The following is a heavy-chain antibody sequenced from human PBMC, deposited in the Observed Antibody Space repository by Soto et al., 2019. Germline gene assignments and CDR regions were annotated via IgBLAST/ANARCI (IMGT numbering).Heavy chain of an antibody. CDR3: VMVDNYVTPTPQDV. J-gene: IGHJ6*02. V-gene: IGHV1-18*01. Sequence: GASVKVSCKASGYIFVNYGIAWVRQAPGQGLEWMGWISPYTGNTHSATQVQGRLTMTTDTSTSTAYMDLGSLTSDDTAVYYCVMVDNYVTPTPQDVWGQGTTVTSP. CDR2: ISPYTGNT. D-gene: IGHD3-16*01. CDR1: GYIFVNYG.